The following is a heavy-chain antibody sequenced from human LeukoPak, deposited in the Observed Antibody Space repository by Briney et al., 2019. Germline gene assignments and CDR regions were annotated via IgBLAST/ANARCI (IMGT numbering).Heavy chain of an antibody. CDR2: INPNSGGT. V-gene: IGHV1-2*02. D-gene: IGHD3-10*01. CDR1: GYTFTGYY. CDR3: ARVVSYGSGSYPFDAFDI. J-gene: IGHJ3*02. Sequence: SSVKVSCKASGYTFTGYYMHWVRQAPGQGREWMGWINPNSGGTNYAQKFQGRVTMTSDTSISTAYMELSRLRSDDTAVYYCARVVSYGSGSYPFDAFDIWGQGTMVTVSS.